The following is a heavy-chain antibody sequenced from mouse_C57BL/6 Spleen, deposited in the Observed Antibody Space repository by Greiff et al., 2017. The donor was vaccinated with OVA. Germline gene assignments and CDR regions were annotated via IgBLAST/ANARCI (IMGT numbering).Heavy chain of an antibody. CDR1: GFTFSSYA. J-gene: IGHJ2*01. D-gene: IGHD2-3*01. Sequence: EVKVVESGEGLVKPGGSLKLSCAASGFTFSSYAMSWVRQTPEKRLEWVAYISSGGDYIYYADTVKGRFTISRDNARNTLYLQMSSLKSEDTAMYYCTRDPDGYYFDYWGQGTTLTVSS. CDR2: ISSGGDYI. V-gene: IGHV5-9-1*02. CDR3: TRDPDGYYFDY.